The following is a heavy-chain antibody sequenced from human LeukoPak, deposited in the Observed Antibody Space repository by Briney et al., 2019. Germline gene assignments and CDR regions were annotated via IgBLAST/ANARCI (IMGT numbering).Heavy chain of an antibody. J-gene: IGHJ4*02. CDR3: AKDQGGSSGYSNYYFDS. CDR1: GFTFSSHA. CDR2: LSGSGYNT. Sequence: GGSLRLSCAASGFTFSSHALSWVRQAPGKGLEWVSSLSGSGYNTYYADSVKGRFTISRDNSKNTLYLQMNGLRVEDTAVYYCAKDQGGSSGYSNYYFDSWGQGTLVTVSS. V-gene: IGHV3-23*01. D-gene: IGHD3-22*01.